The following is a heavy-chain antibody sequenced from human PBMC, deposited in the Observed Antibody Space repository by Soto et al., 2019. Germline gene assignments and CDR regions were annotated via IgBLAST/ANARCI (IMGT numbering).Heavy chain of an antibody. CDR3: AKDKGGNQDYGDLYYFDY. CDR1: GFTLDDYA. D-gene: IGHD4-17*01. CDR2: ISWNSGSI. J-gene: IGHJ4*02. Sequence: EVQLVESGGGLVQPGRSLRLSCAASGFTLDDYAMHWVRQAPGKGLEWVSGISWNSGSIGYADSVKGRFTISRDNTKNPPDLQMNSLRAEDTALYYCAKDKGGNQDYGDLYYFDYGGQGTLVTVSS. V-gene: IGHV3-9*01.